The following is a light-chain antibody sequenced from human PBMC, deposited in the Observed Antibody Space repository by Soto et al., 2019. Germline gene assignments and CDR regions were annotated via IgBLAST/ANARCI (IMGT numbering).Light chain of an antibody. Sequence: DIQMTQSPSSLSASVGDRVTITCRASQGISNYLAWFQQKPGKAPKSLIYDASNRATGIPARFTGSGSGTVFTPTISSLDPEDFAVYYCQQRSDWPPTFGQGTKVDIK. J-gene: IGKJ1*01. V-gene: IGKV1-16*01. CDR2: DAS. CDR1: QGISNY. CDR3: QQRSDWPPT.